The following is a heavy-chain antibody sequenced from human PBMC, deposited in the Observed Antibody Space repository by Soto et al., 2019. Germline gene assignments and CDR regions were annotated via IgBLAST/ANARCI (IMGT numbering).Heavy chain of an antibody. D-gene: IGHD2-21*02. J-gene: IGHJ3*02. CDR3: ARDDWCGGDCYSGIYI. CDR1: CYTFTSYG. V-gene: IGHV1-18*04. CDR2: ISAYNGNT. Sequence: ASVKVSCKASCYTFTSYGISWVRQAPGQGLEWMGWISAYNGNTNYAQKLQGRVTMTTDTSTSTAYMELRSLRSDDTAVYYCARDDWCGGDCYSGIYIWGQGTMVTVSS.